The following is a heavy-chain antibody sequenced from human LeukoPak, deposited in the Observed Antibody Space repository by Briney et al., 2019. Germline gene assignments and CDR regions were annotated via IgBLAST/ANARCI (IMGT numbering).Heavy chain of an antibody. CDR2: FDPEDGET. Sequence: GASVKVSCKVSGYTLTELSMHWVRQAPGKGLEWMGGFDPEDGETIYAQKFQGRVTMTEDTSTDTAYMELSSLRSEDTAVYYCATSFTYYYDSSGFSWGQGTLLTVSS. CDR1: GYTLTELS. J-gene: IGHJ5*02. CDR3: ATSFTYYYDSSGFS. V-gene: IGHV1-24*01. D-gene: IGHD3-22*01.